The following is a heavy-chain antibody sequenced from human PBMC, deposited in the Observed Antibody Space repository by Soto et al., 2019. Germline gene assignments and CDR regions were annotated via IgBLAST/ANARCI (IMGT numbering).Heavy chain of an antibody. D-gene: IGHD6-19*01. CDR2: ISAYNGNT. CDR3: ARFSGWYNFDY. Sequence: WPEHEHGQGLEWMGWISAYNGNTNYAQKLQGRVTMTTDTSTSTAYMELRSLRSDDTAVYYCARFSGWYNFDYWGQGTLVTVSS. J-gene: IGHJ4*02. V-gene: IGHV1-18*01.